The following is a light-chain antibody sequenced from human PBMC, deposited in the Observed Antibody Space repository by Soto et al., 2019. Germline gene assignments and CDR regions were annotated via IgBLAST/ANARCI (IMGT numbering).Light chain of an antibody. CDR1: QSVSSN. Sequence: EIVMTQSPATPSVSPGERATLSCRASQSVSSNLAWYQQKPGQTPKLLIYVASTRATGIPARFSGSGSGTEFTLTIGSLQSEDFAVYYCQQYNVWPLTFGGGTKVEFK. V-gene: IGKV3-15*01. CDR3: QQYNVWPLT. CDR2: VAS. J-gene: IGKJ4*01.